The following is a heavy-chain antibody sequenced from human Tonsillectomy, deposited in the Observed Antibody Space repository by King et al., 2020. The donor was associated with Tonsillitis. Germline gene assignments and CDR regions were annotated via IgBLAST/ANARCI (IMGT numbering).Heavy chain of an antibody. J-gene: IGHJ4*02. CDR1: GFIFGDYA. Sequence: VQLVESGGGLVQPGRSLRLSCTTSGFIFGDYAMSWFRQAPGKGLEWVGFIRSKGYGETTEYAASVKDRFTILRDDSKSIAYLQMNSLTTEDTAVYYCTRGRGGAAGWADYWGQGTLVTVSS. V-gene: IGHV3-49*03. CDR3: TRGRGGAAGWADY. CDR2: IRSKGYGETT. D-gene: IGHD6-13*01.